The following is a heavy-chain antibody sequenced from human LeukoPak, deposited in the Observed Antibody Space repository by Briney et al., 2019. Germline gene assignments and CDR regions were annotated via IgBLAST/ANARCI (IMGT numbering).Heavy chain of an antibody. D-gene: IGHD3-10*01. CDR2: IYYSGSI. CDR1: GGSINSYY. V-gene: IGHV4-59*01. J-gene: IGHJ2*01. CDR3: ARDPFTWYFDL. Sequence: SETLSLTCTVSGGSINSYYWSWIRQPPGKGPEWIGYIYYSGSINYNPSLKSRVTISVDTSKNQFSLKLSSVTAADTAVYYCARDPFTWYFDLWGRGTLVIVSS.